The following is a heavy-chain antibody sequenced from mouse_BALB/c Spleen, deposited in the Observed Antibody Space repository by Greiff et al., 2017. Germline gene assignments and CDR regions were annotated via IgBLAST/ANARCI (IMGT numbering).Heavy chain of an antibody. CDR2: IDPENGDT. V-gene: IGHV14-4*02. CDR3: NAFITTATFAY. Sequence: VQLQQSGAELVRSGASVKLSCTASGFNIKDYYMHWVKQRPEQGLEWIGWIDPENGDTEYAPKFQGKATMTADTSSNTAYLQLSSLKSEDTAVYYCNAFITTATFAYWGQGTLVTVSA. D-gene: IGHD1-2*01. J-gene: IGHJ3*01. CDR1: GFNIKDYY.